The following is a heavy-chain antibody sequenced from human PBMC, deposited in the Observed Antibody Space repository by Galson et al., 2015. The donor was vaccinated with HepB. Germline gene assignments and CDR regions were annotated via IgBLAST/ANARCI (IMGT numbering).Heavy chain of an antibody. Sequence: SVKVSCKASGGVFISYAYTWVRQVAGQGLEWMGRVIPSLAVPHFAQNFRGRVTFTADKSTGTVYMELNNLKSDDTAVYFCAGGPEGDEWLARFDHLGQGTAVIVSS. D-gene: IGHD6-19*01. CDR1: GGVFISYA. V-gene: IGHV1-69*04. J-gene: IGHJ4*02. CDR2: VIPSLAVP. CDR3: AGGPEGDEWLARFDH.